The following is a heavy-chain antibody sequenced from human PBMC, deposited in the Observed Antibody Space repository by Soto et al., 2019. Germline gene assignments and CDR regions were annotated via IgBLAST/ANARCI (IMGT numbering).Heavy chain of an antibody. D-gene: IGHD6-13*01. CDR2: INHSGNT. V-gene: IGHV4-34*01. J-gene: IGHJ6*02. CDR1: GGSFNGYY. CDR3: ARGRKQLVLAYYDYYGMDV. Sequence: QVQLQQWGAGLLKPSETLSLTCAVYGGSFNGYYWSWIRQPPGKGLEWIGEINHSGNTNYNPSLTSRVTISVDMSKNQFSLKLSSVTAADTAVYYCARGRKQLVLAYYDYYGMDVWGQGPTVTVSS.